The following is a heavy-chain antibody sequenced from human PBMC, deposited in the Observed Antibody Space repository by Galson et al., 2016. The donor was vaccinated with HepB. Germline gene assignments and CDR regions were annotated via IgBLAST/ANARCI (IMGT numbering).Heavy chain of an antibody. D-gene: IGHD3-10*01. CDR3: ARDRDSAPRDLDS. J-gene: IGHJ4*02. V-gene: IGHV6-1*01. Sequence: CAISGDSVSRNSVAWSWIRQSPSRGLEWLGRTYYRSTWISEYAVSVKGRIAINPDTTKNHFSLQLNSVTPEDAAVYYCARDRDSAPRDLDSWGQGTLVTASS. CDR1: GDSVSRNSVA. CDR2: TYYRSTWIS.